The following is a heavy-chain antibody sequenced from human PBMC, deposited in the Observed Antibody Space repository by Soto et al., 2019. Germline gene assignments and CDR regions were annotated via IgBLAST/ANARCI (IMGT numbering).Heavy chain of an antibody. Sequence: PSETLSLTCAVYGGSFSGYYWSWIRQPPGKGLEWIGEINHSGSTNYNPSLKSRVTISVDTSKNQFSLKLSSVTAADTAVYYCATPGRNSRYGMDVWGQGTTVTVSS. CDR1: GGSFSGYY. J-gene: IGHJ6*02. V-gene: IGHV4-34*01. CDR3: ATPGRNSRYGMDV. CDR2: INHSGST. D-gene: IGHD2-21*01.